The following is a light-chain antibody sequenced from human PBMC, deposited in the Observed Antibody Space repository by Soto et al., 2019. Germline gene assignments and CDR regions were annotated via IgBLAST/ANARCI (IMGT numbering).Light chain of an antibody. CDR3: QQYNNWPPIT. Sequence: EVVLTQSPATLSVSPGEGVTLSCRASQSVRSKLAWYQQKPGQAPRLFIYGASTRATGIPARFSGSGSGTEFTLTISSLQSEDFAIYYCQQYNNWPPITFGQGTRLEIK. V-gene: IGKV3-15*01. CDR2: GAS. J-gene: IGKJ5*01. CDR1: QSVRSK.